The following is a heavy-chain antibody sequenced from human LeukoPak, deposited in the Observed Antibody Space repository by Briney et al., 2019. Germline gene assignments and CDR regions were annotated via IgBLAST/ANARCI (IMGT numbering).Heavy chain of an antibody. D-gene: IGHD4/OR15-4a*01. J-gene: IGHJ6*02. CDR2: ISWNSGSV. Sequence: GGSLRLSCAASGFTFDDFAMHWVRQAPGKGLEWVSGISWNSGSVGYADSVKGRFTISRDNAKNSLYLQMNSLRAEDTALYYCAKDSRMTMGYGMDVWGQGTTVTVSS. CDR3: AKDSRMTMGYGMDV. V-gene: IGHV3-9*01. CDR1: GFTFDDFA.